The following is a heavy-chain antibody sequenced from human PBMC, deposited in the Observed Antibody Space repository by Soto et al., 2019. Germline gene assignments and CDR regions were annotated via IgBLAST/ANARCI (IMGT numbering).Heavy chain of an antibody. D-gene: IGHD3-3*01. Sequence: GGSPRLSCAASGFTFSSYAMSWVRQAPGKGLEWVSAISGSGGSTYYADSVKGRFTISRDNSKNTLYLQMNSLRAEDTAVYYCAKDMVPYYDFWSGYYTGINYWGQGTLVTVSS. CDR3: AKDMVPYYDFWSGYYTGINY. J-gene: IGHJ4*02. CDR1: GFTFSSYA. V-gene: IGHV3-23*01. CDR2: ISGSGGST.